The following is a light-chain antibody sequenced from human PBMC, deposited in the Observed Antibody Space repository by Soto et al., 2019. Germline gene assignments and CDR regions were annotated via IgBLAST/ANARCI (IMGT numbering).Light chain of an antibody. J-gene: IGLJ2*01. CDR3: SSYTSSSTLVV. CDR1: SSDDGGYKY. Sequence: QSALTQPASVSGSPGQSITISCSGTSSDDGGYKYVSWYQQHPGKAPKLMIYEVSNRPSGVSNRFSGSKSDNTASLTISGIQAEDEAHYYCSSYTSSSTLVVFGGGTKLPVL. CDR2: EVS. V-gene: IGLV2-14*01.